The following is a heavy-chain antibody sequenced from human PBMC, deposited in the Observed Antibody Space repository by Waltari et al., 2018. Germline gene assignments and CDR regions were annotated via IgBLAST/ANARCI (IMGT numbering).Heavy chain of an antibody. CDR3: ARDLQGSSWYFDY. CDR2: IIPIFGTA. J-gene: IGHJ4*02. Sequence: QVQLVQSGAEVKKPGSSVKVSCKASGDTFSSSAISWWRKAPGQGLEWMGRIIPIFGTANYAQKFQGRVTITADESTSTAYMDLSSLRSEDTAVYYCARDLQGSSWYFDYWGQGTLVTVSS. CDR1: GDTFSSSA. D-gene: IGHD6-13*01. V-gene: IGHV1-69*15.